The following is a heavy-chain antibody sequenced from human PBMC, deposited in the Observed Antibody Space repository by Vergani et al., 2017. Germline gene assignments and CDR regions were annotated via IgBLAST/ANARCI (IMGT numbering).Heavy chain of an antibody. J-gene: IGHJ6*03. Sequence: QLQLQESGPGLVKPSETLSLTCTVSGGSISSSNNYWGWIRQSPGKGLEWIGSIYYSGTTHSTYYNPSLKSRVTISVDTSKNQFSLKLTSVTAADTAVYYCARARRYCSGGSCYPRYYYYMDVWGKGTTVTVSS. CDR2: IYYSGTTHST. CDR3: ARARRYCSGGSCYPRYYYYMDV. V-gene: IGHV4-39*01. D-gene: IGHD2-15*01. CDR1: GGSISSSNNY.